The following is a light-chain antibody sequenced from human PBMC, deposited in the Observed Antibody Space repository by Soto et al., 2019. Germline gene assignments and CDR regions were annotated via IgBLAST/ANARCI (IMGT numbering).Light chain of an antibody. CDR1: QSVSSY. CDR3: QQRSNWPLT. J-gene: IGKJ4*01. V-gene: IGKV3-11*01. CDR2: DAS. Sequence: EIVLTQSPATLSLSPGEGATLSCRASQSVSSYLVWYQQKPGQAPRLLIYDASNRATGIPARFSGGGSGTDFTLTISSLEPEDFAVYYCQQRSNWPLTFGGGTKVDIK.